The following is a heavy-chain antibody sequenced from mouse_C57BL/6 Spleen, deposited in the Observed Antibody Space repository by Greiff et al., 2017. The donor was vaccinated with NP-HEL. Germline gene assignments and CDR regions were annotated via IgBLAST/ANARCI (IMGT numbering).Heavy chain of an antibody. CDR3: ARYLLDYAMDY. J-gene: IGHJ4*01. CDR1: GYTFTSYG. CDR2: IYPRSGNT. D-gene: IGHD2-10*01. V-gene: IGHV1-81*01. Sequence: QVQLKESGAELARPGASVKLSCKASGYTFTSYGISWVKQRTGQGLEWIGEIYPRSGNTYSNEKFKGKATLTADKSSSTAYMERRSLTSEDSAVYFCARYLLDYAMDYWGQGTSVTVSS.